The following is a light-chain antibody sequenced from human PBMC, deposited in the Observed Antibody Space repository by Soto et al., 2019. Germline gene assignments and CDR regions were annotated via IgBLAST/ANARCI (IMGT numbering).Light chain of an antibody. J-gene: IGKJ1*01. CDR3: QQYQTYSQ. Sequence: DIQMTQSPSTLSASVGDRVTITCRASQSINTWLAWYQLKPWRAPKLLIYKASTLESGVPSRFSGSGSGTEFTLTISSLQPDDFATYYCQQYQTYSQFGQGTKVDIK. CDR1: QSINTW. V-gene: IGKV1-5*03. CDR2: KAS.